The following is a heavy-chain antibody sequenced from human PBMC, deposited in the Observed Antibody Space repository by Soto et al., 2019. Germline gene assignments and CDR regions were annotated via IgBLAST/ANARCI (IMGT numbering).Heavy chain of an antibody. CDR2: ISAYNGNT. Sequence: QVQLVQSGAEVKKPGASVKVSCKASGYTFTSYGISWVRQAPGQGLEWMGWISAYNGNTNYAQKLQGRVTMTTDTPTSTAYMELRSLRSDDTAVYYCARDLYVDIVATIVDYWGQGTLVTVSS. CDR1: GYTFTSYG. V-gene: IGHV1-18*01. CDR3: ARDLYVDIVATIVDY. D-gene: IGHD5-12*01. J-gene: IGHJ4*02.